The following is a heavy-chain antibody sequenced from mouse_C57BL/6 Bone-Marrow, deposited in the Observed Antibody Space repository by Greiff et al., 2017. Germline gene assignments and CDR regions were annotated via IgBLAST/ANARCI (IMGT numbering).Heavy chain of an antibody. CDR1: GFTFSSYG. J-gene: IGHJ1*03. D-gene: IGHD1-1*01. V-gene: IGHV5-6*01. CDR3: ARQTNYGSSYGYFDV. CDR2: ISSGGSYT. Sequence: EVHLVESGGDLVKPGGSLKLSCAASGFTFSSYGMSWVRQTPDKRLEWVATISSGGSYTSYPDSVKGRFTISRDYAKNTLYLQMSSLKSEDTAMYYCARQTNYGSSYGYFDVWGTGTTVTVSS.